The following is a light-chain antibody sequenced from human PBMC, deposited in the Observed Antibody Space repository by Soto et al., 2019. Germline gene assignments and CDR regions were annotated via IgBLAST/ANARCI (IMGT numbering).Light chain of an antibody. CDR2: GAS. CDR3: QQYNNWPPHT. V-gene: IGKV3-15*01. CDR1: QSVRSN. J-gene: IGKJ4*01. Sequence: EVVMTQSPATLSVSPGESATLSCRASQSVRSNLAWYQQKPGQAPRLLIYGASTRATGIPVRFSGSGSGTEFTLTISSLQSEDFAVYYCQQYNNWPPHTFGGGTKVEIK.